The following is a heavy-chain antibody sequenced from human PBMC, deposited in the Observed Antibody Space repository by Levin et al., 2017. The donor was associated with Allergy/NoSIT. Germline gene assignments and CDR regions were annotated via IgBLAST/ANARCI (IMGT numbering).Heavy chain of an antibody. D-gene: IGHD6-13*01. CDR2: ISAYNGNT. CDR3: ARDPSPPYSSSWDPHYYYYGMDV. Sequence: ASVKVSCKASGYTFTSYGISWVRQAPGQGLEWMGWISAYNGNTNYAQKLQGRVTMTTDTSTSTAYMELRSLRSDDTAVYYCARDPSPPYSSSWDPHYYYYGMDVWGQGTTVTVSS. CDR1: GYTFTSYG. J-gene: IGHJ6*02. V-gene: IGHV1-18*01.